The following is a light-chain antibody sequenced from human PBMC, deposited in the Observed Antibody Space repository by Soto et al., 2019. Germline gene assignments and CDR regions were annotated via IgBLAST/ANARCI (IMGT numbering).Light chain of an antibody. Sequence: QSALTQPASVSGSPGQSITISCTGTSSDVGGYNYVSWYQQHPGKAPKLMIYEVSNRPSGVSNRFSGSKSGNTASLTISGIQAEEEADYYSSSYTTSRTLDVFGTGTKVTVL. CDR2: EVS. CDR3: SSYTTSRTLDV. V-gene: IGLV2-14*01. J-gene: IGLJ1*01. CDR1: SSDVGGYNY.